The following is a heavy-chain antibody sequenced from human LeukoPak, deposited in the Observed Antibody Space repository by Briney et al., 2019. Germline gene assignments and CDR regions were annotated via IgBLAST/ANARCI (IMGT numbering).Heavy chain of an antibody. D-gene: IGHD5-24*01. CDR3: ARGRGWIDP. Sequence: GGSLRLSCAASGFTFTNNWMTWFRQAPGKGLEWVANVNEDGSEKNYVDSVKGRFTISRDSAKNSVYLQMNNLRVEETAVYCCARGRGWIDPWGQGTLVTVSS. J-gene: IGHJ5*02. CDR1: GFTFTNNW. CDR2: VNEDGSEK. V-gene: IGHV3-7*01.